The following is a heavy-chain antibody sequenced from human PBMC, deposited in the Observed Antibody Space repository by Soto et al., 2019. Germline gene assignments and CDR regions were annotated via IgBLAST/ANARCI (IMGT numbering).Heavy chain of an antibody. CDR1: GFTFSSYS. D-gene: IGHD2-2*02. CDR2: ISSSSSYI. CDR3: ARDIRYCSSTSCYKGTYYYYGMDV. Sequence: GGSLRLSCAASGFTFSSYSMNWVRQAPGKGLEWVSSISSSSSYIYYADSVKGRFTISRDNAKNSLYLQMNSLRAEDTAVYYCARDIRYCSSTSCYKGTYYYYGMDVWGQGTTVTVSS. J-gene: IGHJ6*02. V-gene: IGHV3-21*01.